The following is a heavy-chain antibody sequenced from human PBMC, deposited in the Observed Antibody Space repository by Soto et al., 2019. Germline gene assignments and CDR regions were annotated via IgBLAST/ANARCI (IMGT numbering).Heavy chain of an antibody. CDR1: GYTFINFD. CDR2: MNPGSGKT. D-gene: IGHD6-13*01. Sequence: ASVKVSCKASGYTFINFDISWVRQAAGQGLEWLGWMNPGSGKTGYASKFQGRVAMTRDASTGTSHLELSSLTSDDTAVYYCARMASAGTLNWFDPWGEGTLVTVSS. V-gene: IGHV1-8*02. J-gene: IGHJ5*02. CDR3: ARMASAGTLNWFDP.